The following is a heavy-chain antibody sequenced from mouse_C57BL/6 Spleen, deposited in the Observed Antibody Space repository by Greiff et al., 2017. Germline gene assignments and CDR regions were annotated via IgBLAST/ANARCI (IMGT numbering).Heavy chain of an antibody. CDR3: ASEVDGKEFAY. D-gene: IGHD2-1*01. CDR1: GYTFTSYW. V-gene: IGHV1-64*01. CDR2: IHPNSGST. Sequence: VQLQQPGAELVKPGASVKLSCKASGYTFTSYWMHWVKQRPGQGLEWIGMIHPNSGSTNYNEKFKSKATLTVDKSSSTAYMQLSSLTSEDSAVYSYASEVDGKEFAYWGQGTLVTVSA. J-gene: IGHJ3*01.